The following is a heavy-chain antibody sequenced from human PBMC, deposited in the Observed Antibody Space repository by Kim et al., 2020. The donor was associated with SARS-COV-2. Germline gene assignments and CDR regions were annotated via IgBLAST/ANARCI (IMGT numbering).Heavy chain of an antibody. CDR3: ARAPITMIVVGAFDY. Sequence: PSLKSRVTISVDTSKNQFSLKLGAGTAADTAVYYCARAPITMIVVGAFDYWGQGTLVTVSS. J-gene: IGHJ4*02. V-gene: IGHV4-31*02. D-gene: IGHD3-22*01.